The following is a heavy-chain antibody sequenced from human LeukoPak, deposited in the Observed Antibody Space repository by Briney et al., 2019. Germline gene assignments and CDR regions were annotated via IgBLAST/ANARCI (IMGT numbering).Heavy chain of an antibody. V-gene: IGHV4-34*01. CDR3: ARRRRYYYGSGSGYYFDY. CDR1: GGSFSGYY. Sequence: SETLSLTCAVYGGSFSGYYWSWIRQPPGKGLEWIGEINHSGSTNYNPSLKSRVTISVDTSKNQFSLKLSSVTAADTAVYYCARRRRYYYGSGSGYYFDYWGQGTLVTVSS. CDR2: INHSGST. D-gene: IGHD3-10*01. J-gene: IGHJ4*02.